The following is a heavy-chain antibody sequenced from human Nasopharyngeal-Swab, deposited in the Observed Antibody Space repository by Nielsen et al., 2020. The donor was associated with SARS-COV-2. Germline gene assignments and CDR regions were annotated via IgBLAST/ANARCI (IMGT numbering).Heavy chain of an antibody. CDR3: ARGRGSSSWYLRFDY. J-gene: IGHJ4*02. D-gene: IGHD6-13*01. CDR1: GGSFSGYY. CDR2: INHSGST. V-gene: IGHV4-34*01. Sequence: SQTLSLTCAVHGGSFSGYYWSWIRQPPGKGLEWIGEINHSGSTNYNPSLKSRVTISVDTSKNQFSLKLSSVTAADTAVYYCARGRGSSSWYLRFDYWGQGTLVTVSS.